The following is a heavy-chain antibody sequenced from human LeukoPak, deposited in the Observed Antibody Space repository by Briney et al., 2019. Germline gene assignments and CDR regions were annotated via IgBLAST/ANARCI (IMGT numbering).Heavy chain of an antibody. CDR3: ARDPTGSGVVVVAATTPAPYFDY. CDR1: GFTFSSYG. CDR2: IWYDGSNK. Sequence: PGGSLRLSCAASGFTFSSYGMHWVRQAPGKGLEWVAVIWYDGSNKYYADSVKGRFTISRDNSKNTLYLQMNSLRAEDTAVYYCARDPTGSGVVVVAATTPAPYFDYWGQGTLVTVSS. D-gene: IGHD2-15*01. J-gene: IGHJ4*02. V-gene: IGHV3-33*01.